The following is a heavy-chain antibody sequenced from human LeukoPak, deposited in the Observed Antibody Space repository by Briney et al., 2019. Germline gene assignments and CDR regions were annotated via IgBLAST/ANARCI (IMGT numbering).Heavy chain of an antibody. D-gene: IGHD3-22*01. Sequence: SETLSLTCTVSGGSISSYYWSWIRQPAGKGLEWIGRIYTSGSTNYNPSLKSRVTMSVDTSKSQFSLKLSSVTAADTAVYYCAREYYYDSSGYYNYYYYGMDVWGQGTTVTVSS. CDR3: AREYYYDSSGYYNYYYYGMDV. J-gene: IGHJ6*02. CDR2: IYTSGST. CDR1: GGSISSYY. V-gene: IGHV4-4*07.